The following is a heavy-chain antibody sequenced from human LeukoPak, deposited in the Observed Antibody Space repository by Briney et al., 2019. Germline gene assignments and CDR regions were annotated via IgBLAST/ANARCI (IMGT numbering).Heavy chain of an antibody. CDR3: AKGHYGSGGYFDY. Sequence: PGGSLRLSCAACGFTFSTYGMHWVRQAPGKGLEWVAVIWYVGSNTFYADSGKGRFTISRDNSKNTLYLQMNSLRAEDTAVYYCAKGHYGSGGYFDYWGQGTLVTVSS. V-gene: IGHV3-33*06. CDR1: GFTFSTYG. CDR2: IWYVGSNT. J-gene: IGHJ4*02. D-gene: IGHD3-10*01.